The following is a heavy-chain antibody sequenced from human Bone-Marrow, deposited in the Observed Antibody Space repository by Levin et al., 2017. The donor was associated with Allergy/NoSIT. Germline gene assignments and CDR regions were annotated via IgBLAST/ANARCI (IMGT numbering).Heavy chain of an antibody. J-gene: IGHJ6*02. CDR1: GFTFSSYG. CDR2: IWYDGSNK. CDR3: ARGAGYCSGGSCYSPYAYYYGMDV. D-gene: IGHD2-15*01. Sequence: GESLKISCAASGFTFSSYGMHWVRQAPGKGLEWVAVIWYDGSNKYYADSVKGRFTISRDNSKNTLYLQMNSLRAEDTAVYYCARGAGYCSGGSCYSPYAYYYGMDVWGQGTTVTVSS. V-gene: IGHV3-33*01.